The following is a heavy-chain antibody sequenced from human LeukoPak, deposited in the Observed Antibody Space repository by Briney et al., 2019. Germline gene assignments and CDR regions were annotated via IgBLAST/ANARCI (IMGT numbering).Heavy chain of an antibody. Sequence: VASVKVSCKASGYTFTSYAMHWVRQAPGQRLEWMGWMNPNSGNTGYAQKFQGRVTMTRNTSISTAYMELSSLRSEDTAVYYCAREGQSPGVATVTSFDYWGQGTLVTVSS. CDR1: GYTFTSYA. CDR3: AREGQSPGVATVTSFDY. D-gene: IGHD5-12*01. V-gene: IGHV1-8*02. J-gene: IGHJ4*02. CDR2: MNPNSGNT.